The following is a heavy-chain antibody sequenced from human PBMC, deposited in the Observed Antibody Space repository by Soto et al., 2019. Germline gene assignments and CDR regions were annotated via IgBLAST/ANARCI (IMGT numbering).Heavy chain of an antibody. J-gene: IGHJ5*02. CDR3: ARRLPGYCSSTSCKNWFDP. Sequence: SETLSLTCTVSGGSISSYYWSWIRQPPGKGLEWIGYIYYSGSTNYNPSLKSRVTISVDTSKDQFSLKLSSVTAADTAVYYRARRLPGYCSSTSCKNWFDPWGQGTLVTVSS. V-gene: IGHV4-59*01. D-gene: IGHD2-2*01. CDR2: IYYSGST. CDR1: GGSISSYY.